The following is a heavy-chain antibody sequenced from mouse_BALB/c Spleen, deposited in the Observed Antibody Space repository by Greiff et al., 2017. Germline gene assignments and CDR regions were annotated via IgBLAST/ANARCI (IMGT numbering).Heavy chain of an antibody. Sequence: DVMLVESGGGLVKPGGSLKLSCAASGFTFSSYAMSWVRQTPEKRLEWVASISSGGSTYYPDSVKGRFTISRDNARNILYLQMSSLRSEDTAMYYCAREGGNSYAMDYWGQGTSVTVSS. CDR1: GFTFSSYA. V-gene: IGHV5-6-5*01. CDR2: ISSGGST. J-gene: IGHJ4*01. CDR3: AREGGNSYAMDY. D-gene: IGHD2-1*01.